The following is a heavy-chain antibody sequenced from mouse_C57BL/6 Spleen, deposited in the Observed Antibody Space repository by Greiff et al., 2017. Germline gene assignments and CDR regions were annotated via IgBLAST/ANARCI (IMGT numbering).Heavy chain of an antibody. CDR1: GYTFTSYG. D-gene: IGHD1-1*01. Sequence: VQLQQSGAELARPGASVKLSCKASGYTFTSYGISWVKQRTGQGLEWIGEINPRSGNTYYNEKFKGKATLTADKSSSTAYMELRSLTSEDSAVXFCARRDCSSPYAMDYWGQGTSVTVSS. CDR3: ARRDCSSPYAMDY. V-gene: IGHV1-81*01. CDR2: INPRSGNT. J-gene: IGHJ4*01.